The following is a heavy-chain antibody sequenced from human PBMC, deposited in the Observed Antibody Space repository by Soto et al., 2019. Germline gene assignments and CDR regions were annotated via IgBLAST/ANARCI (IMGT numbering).Heavy chain of an antibody. D-gene: IGHD2-15*01. CDR2: ISGSGGST. V-gene: IGHV3-23*01. CDR3: AKELFYCSGGICYPSVIFQH. Sequence: PGGSLRLSCAASGFTFSSYAMSWVRQAPGKGLEWVSAISGSGGSTYYADSVKGRFTISRDNSKNTLYLQMNSLRAEDTAVYYCAKELFYCSGGICYPSVIFQHWGQGTPVTVSS. J-gene: IGHJ1*01. CDR1: GFTFSSYA.